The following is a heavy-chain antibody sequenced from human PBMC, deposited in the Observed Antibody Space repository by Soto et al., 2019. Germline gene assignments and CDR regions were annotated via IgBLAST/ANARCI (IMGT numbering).Heavy chain of an antibody. V-gene: IGHV3-33*01. CDR1: GFTFSSYG. CDR2: IWYDGSNK. J-gene: IGHJ6*04. Sequence: GSLRLSCAASGFTFSSYGMHWVRQAPGKGLEWVAVIWYDGSNKYYADSVKGRFTISRDNSKNTLYLQMNSLRAEDTAVYYCARILLWFGEPRDYGMDVWGKGTTVPVSS. CDR3: ARILLWFGEPRDYGMDV. D-gene: IGHD3-10*01.